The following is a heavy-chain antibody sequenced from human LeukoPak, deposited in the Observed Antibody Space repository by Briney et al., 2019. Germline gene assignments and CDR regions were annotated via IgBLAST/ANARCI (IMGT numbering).Heavy chain of an antibody. CDR1: GFTFSGYW. CDR3: ARNAFDL. J-gene: IGHJ3*01. Sequence: GGSLRLSCAASGFTFSGYWMSWVRQAPGKGLEWVANIKQDGSEKYYVDSVKGRFTISRDNAKNSLYLQMNSLGADDTAVFYCARNAFDLWGQGTMVTVSS. V-gene: IGHV3-7*01. CDR2: IKQDGSEK.